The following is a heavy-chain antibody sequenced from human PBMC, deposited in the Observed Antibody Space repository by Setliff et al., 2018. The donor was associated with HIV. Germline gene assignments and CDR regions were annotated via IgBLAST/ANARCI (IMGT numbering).Heavy chain of an antibody. CDR1: GASISSYY. D-gene: IGHD6-19*01. J-gene: IGHJ6*02. CDR3: ARGESSGWYRGGMDV. CDR2: ISPTGNT. V-gene: IGHV4-4*09. Sequence: SETLSLTCSVSGASISSYYWSWIRQPPGKGLEWIGYISPTGNTNYNPSLKSRVTISTDTSKNQFSLMLRSVTAADTAVYYCARGESSGWYRGGMDVWGQGTTVTVSS.